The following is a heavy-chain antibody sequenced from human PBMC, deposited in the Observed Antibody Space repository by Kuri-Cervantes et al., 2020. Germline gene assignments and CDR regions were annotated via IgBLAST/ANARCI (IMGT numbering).Heavy chain of an antibody. V-gene: IGHV3-48*02. CDR1: GFTFSSYS. Sequence: LSLTCAASGFTFSSYSMNWVRQTPGKGLEWVSYISSSSSTIYYADSVKGRFTISRDNAKNSLYLQMNSLRDEDTAVYYCARDLTANTGMGGQGTLVTVSS. J-gene: IGHJ4*02. CDR2: ISSSSSTI. D-gene: IGHD3-9*01. CDR3: ARDLTANTGM.